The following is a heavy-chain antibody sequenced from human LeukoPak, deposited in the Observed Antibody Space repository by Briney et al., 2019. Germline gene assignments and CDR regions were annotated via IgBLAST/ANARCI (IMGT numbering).Heavy chain of an antibody. Sequence: GGSLRLSCVGSGFTFSKYWMNWVRQAPGKGLEWVANIKEDGSQIYYVDSVRGRFTISRDNAKNSLYLQMNSLRAEDTAAYYCARDRVASGYYHYYYYCYGMDVWGQGTTVTVSS. CDR2: IKEDGSQI. CDR3: ARDRVASGYYHYYYYCYGMDV. J-gene: IGHJ6*02. V-gene: IGHV3-7*01. CDR1: GFTFSKYW. D-gene: IGHD3-3*01.